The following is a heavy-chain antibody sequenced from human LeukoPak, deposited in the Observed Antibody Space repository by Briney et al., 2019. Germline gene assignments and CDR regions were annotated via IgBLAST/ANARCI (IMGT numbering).Heavy chain of an antibody. CDR3: AREGGSASSEVY. CDR2: MFHSGSS. D-gene: IGHD2-15*01. V-gene: IGHV4-38-2*02. J-gene: IGHJ4*02. CDR1: GGSISSGYY. Sequence: SETLSLTCTVSGGSISSGYYWGWIRQPPGKGLEWIGSMFHSGSSYYNPSLRSRVTISLDTSKNQFSLKLNSVTAADTAVYYCAREGGSASSEVYWGQGTLVTVSS.